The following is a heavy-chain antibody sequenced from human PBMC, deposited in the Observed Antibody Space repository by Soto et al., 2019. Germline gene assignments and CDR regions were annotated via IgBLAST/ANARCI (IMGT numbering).Heavy chain of an antibody. CDR2: INPSSGGT. Sequence: QVQLVQSGAEVKKPGASVKVSCTASGYTFIDYYMHWVRQAPGQGLEWMGWINPSSGGTHYAQKFQGRAAMTRDTSISIVYMELSRLKADDTAMYYCASDRGYDCPASYCDALSGLDVWGQGTRVTVSS. CDR1: GYTFIDYY. CDR3: ASDRGYDCPASYCDALSGLDV. V-gene: IGHV1-2*02. D-gene: IGHD3-10*01. J-gene: IGHJ6*02.